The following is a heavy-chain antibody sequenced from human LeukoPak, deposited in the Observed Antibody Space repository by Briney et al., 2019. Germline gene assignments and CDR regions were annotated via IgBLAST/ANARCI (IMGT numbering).Heavy chain of an antibody. Sequence: ASVKVSCKASGFTFTNYDVNWVRQATGQGLEWMGWMNPNSGNTGYAQKFQGRVTMTRNTSISTAYMELNSLRSEDTAVYYCARLATRGRSSGYDFDYWGQGTPVTVSS. V-gene: IGHV1-8*01. D-gene: IGHD5-12*01. CDR1: GFTFTNYD. CDR2: MNPNSGNT. CDR3: ARLATRGRSSGYDFDY. J-gene: IGHJ4*02.